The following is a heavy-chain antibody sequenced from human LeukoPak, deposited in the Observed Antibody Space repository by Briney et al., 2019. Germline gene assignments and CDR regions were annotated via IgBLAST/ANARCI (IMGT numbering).Heavy chain of an antibody. CDR3: ARDLSVGLDP. CDR2: INYSGST. J-gene: IGHJ5*02. Sequence: SETLSLTCAIYSESFSGYFWSWIRQPPGKGLEWIGEINYSGSTNYNPSLKSRVTISVDTSKNQFSLKLSSVTAADTAVYYCARDLSVGLDPWGQGTLVTVSS. V-gene: IGHV4-34*01. CDR1: SESFSGYF.